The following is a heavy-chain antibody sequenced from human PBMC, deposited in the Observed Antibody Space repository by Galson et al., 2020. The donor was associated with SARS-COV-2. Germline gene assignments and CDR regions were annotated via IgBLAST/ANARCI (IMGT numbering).Heavy chain of an antibody. V-gene: IGHV3-30*03. D-gene: IGHD3-10*01. CDR2: ISYDGSNK. CDR3: ATNPIWFGEAYGMDV. CDR1: GFTFSSYG. J-gene: IGHJ6*02. Sequence: GESLKISCAASGFTFSSYGMHWVRQAPGKGLEWVAVISYDGSNKYYADSVKGRFTISRDNSKNTLYLQMNSLRAEDTAVYYCATNPIWFGEAYGMDVWGQGTTVTVSS.